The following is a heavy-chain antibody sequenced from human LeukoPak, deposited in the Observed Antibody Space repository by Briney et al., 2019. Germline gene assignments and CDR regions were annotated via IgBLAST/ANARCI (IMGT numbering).Heavy chain of an antibody. Sequence: SETLSLTCAVYGGSFSGYYWSWIRQPPGKGLEWIGEINHSGSTNYNPSLKSRVTISVDTSKNQFSLKLSSVTAADTAVYYCARGGGWECSSTSCYQGRWFDPWGQGTLVTVSS. J-gene: IGHJ5*02. CDR1: GGSFSGYY. D-gene: IGHD2-2*01. V-gene: IGHV4-34*01. CDR3: ARGGGWECSSTSCYQGRWFDP. CDR2: INHSGST.